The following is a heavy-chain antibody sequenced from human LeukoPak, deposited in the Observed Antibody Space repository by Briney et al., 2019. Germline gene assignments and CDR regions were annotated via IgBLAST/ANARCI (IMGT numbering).Heavy chain of an antibody. CDR2: IKQDGSEK. J-gene: IGHJ4*02. D-gene: IGHD4-17*01. Sequence: GSLRLSCAASGFTFSNYWMSWVRQAPGNGLEWVANIKQDGSEKYYVDSVKGRFTISRDNAKNSLYLQMSSLRAEDTAVYYCAREYGDYAIDYWGQGTLVTVSS. CDR3: AREYGDYAIDY. V-gene: IGHV3-7*04. CDR1: GFTFSNYW.